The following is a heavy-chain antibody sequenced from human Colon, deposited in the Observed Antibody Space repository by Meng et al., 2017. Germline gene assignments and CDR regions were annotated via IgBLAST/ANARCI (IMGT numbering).Heavy chain of an antibody. D-gene: IGHD3-10*01. CDR1: GGSFSGYY. V-gene: IGHV4-34*01. J-gene: IGHJ4*02. CDR3: ARGKAYGSGSSPPGFDY. CDR2: TNHSGST. Sequence: SETLSLTCAVYGGSFSGYYWSWIRQPPGKGLEWIGETNHSGSTNYNPSLKSRVTISVDTSKNQFSLKLGSVTAADTAVYYCARGKAYGSGSSPPGFDYWGQGTLVTVSS.